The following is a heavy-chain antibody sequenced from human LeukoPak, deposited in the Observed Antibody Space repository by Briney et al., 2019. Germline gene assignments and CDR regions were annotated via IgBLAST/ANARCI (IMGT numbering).Heavy chain of an antibody. D-gene: IGHD3-22*01. V-gene: IGHV3-66*01. CDR1: GFTVSSNY. CDR2: IYSGGSA. J-gene: IGHJ4*02. CDR3: ARAPGDYYDPCYLDY. Sequence: GGSLRLSCAASGFTVSSNYMSWVRQAPGKGLEWVSVIYSGGSAYYADSVKGRFTISRDNSKNTLYLQMNSLRAEDTAVYYCARAPGDYYDPCYLDYWGQGTLVTVSS.